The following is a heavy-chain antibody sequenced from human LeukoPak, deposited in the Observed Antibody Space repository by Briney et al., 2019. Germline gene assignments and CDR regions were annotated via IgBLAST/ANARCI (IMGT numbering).Heavy chain of an antibody. Sequence: SETLSLTCVVSGDSISSSKWWSWVRQSPGKGLEWIGEIHHSGSANYNPSLKSRVIISVDKSENQFSLKLTSVTAADTAVYYCATKDVAAAGTPFDYWGQGIPVTVSS. J-gene: IGHJ4*02. V-gene: IGHV4/OR15-8*01. CDR3: ATKDVAAAGTPFDY. CDR2: IHHSGSA. D-gene: IGHD2-15*01. CDR1: GDSISSSKW.